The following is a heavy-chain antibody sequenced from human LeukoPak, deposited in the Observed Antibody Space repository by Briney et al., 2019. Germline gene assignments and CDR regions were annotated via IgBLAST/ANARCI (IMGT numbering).Heavy chain of an antibody. J-gene: IGHJ4*02. D-gene: IGHD6-19*01. Sequence: SETLSLTCTVSGGPISGFYWSWMRQSPGKGLEWVAYIYNRGSTNSNPSLQSRVTISVDTSKNQFSLNLSSVTAADTAIYYCARAVSGRFDYWGQGTLVTVSS. CDR2: IYNRGST. CDR1: GGPISGFY. V-gene: IGHV4-59*12. CDR3: ARAVSGRFDY.